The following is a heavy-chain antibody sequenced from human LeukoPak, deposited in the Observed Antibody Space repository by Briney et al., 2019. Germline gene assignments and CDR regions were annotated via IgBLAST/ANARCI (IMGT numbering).Heavy chain of an antibody. CDR2: IYYSGST. V-gene: IGHV4-59*08. D-gene: IGHD3-22*01. CDR1: GGSISGYY. Sequence: SETLSLTCTVSGGSISGYYWSWIRQPPGKGLEWIGYIYYSGSTNYNPSLKSRVTISVDTSKNQFSLKLSSVTAADTAVYYCARIAYYYDSSGYSQYYFDYWGQGTLVTVSS. J-gene: IGHJ4*02. CDR3: ARIAYYYDSSGYSQYYFDY.